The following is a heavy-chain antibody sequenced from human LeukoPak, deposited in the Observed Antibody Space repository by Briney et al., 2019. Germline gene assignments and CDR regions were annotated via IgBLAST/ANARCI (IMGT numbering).Heavy chain of an antibody. V-gene: IGHV3-49*04. CDR3: TRDQTPYY. CDR2: IASETYGGTA. J-gene: IGHJ4*02. CDR1: GFTFTTYW. Sequence: GGSLRLSCAVSGFTFTTYWISWVRQAPGKGLEWVGFIASETYGGTAEYAASVKGRFTISRDDSKSIAYLQMNSLKTEDTAVYYCTRDQTPYYWGQGTLVTVSS.